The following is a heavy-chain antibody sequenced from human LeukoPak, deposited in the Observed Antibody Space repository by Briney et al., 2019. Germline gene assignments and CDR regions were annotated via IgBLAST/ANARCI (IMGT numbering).Heavy chain of an antibody. V-gene: IGHV4-59*08. D-gene: IGHD6-13*01. J-gene: IGHJ1*01. CDR3: ARLPGIAAV. CDR1: GCSASRYY. Sequence: PSETLSLTCTVSGCSASRYYWSWIRQPPGKSLEWIGYIYYTGSTTYNPSLQSRVTISIDTSNNRFALNLTSVTAADTAVYYCARLPGIAAVWGQGTLVIVSS. CDR2: IYYTGST.